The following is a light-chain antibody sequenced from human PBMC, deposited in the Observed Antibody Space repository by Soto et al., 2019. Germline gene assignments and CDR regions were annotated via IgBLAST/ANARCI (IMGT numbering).Light chain of an antibody. V-gene: IGLV2-14*02. CDR2: EGS. Sequence: QSALTQPASVSGSPGQSITISCTGASSEVGSYNLLSWYQQRPGTAPNLVIYEGSMRPSGVSNRFSGSKSGNTASLTISGHEAEDEADYYCGSYTTSSSYVFGTGTKLTVL. CDR1: SSEVGSYNL. J-gene: IGLJ1*01. CDR3: GSYTTSSSYV.